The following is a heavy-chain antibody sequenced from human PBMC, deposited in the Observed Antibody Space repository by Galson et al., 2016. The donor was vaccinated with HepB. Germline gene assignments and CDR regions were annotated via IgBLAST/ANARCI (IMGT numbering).Heavy chain of an antibody. CDR2: ISSSSNYI. D-gene: IGHD6-13*01. CDR3: AREWGIAAALDY. J-gene: IGHJ4*02. CDR1: GFTFSRYT. Sequence: SLRLSCAVSGFTFSRYTMNWVRQAPGKGLEWVSSISSSSNYIYYADSVKGRFTISRDNAKNTLYLQMNSLRAEDTAVYYCAREWGIAAALDYWGQGALVTVAS. V-gene: IGHV3-21*01.